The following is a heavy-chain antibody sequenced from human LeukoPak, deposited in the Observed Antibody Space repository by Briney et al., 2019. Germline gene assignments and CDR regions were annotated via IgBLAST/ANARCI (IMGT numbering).Heavy chain of an antibody. CDR2: ISSSSSYI. V-gene: IGHV3-21*01. CDR1: GFTFSSYS. CDR3: ARDEAGESRTSPVVRGVTFDC. J-gene: IGHJ4*02. D-gene: IGHD3-10*01. Sequence: GGSLRLSCAASGFTFSSYSMNWVRQAPGKGLEWVSSISSSSSYIYYADSVKGRFTVSRDNFKNTVYLEMNSLRAEDTAVYYCARDEAGESRTSPVVRGVTFDCWGQGTLVTVSS.